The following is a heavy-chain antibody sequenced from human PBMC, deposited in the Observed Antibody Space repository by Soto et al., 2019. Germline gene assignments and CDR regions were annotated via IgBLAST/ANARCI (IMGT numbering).Heavy chain of an antibody. CDR2: IYPGDSDT. J-gene: IGHJ6*02. CDR1: GYSFTSYW. V-gene: IGHV5-51*01. D-gene: IGHD2-2*01. Sequence: GESLKISCKGSGYSFTSYWIGWVRQMPGKGLEWMGIIYPGDSDTRYSPSFQGQVTISADKSISTAYLQWSSLKASDAAMYYCARHLRGSSVYYNYYGMDVWGQGTTVTVSS. CDR3: ARHLRGSSVYYNYYGMDV.